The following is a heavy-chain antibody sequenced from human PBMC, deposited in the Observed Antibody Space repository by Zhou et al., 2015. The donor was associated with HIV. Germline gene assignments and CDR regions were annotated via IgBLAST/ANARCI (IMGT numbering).Heavy chain of an antibody. V-gene: IGHV1-69*01. D-gene: IGHD3-9*01. Sequence: QVQLVQSGAEVKKPGSSVKVSCKASGGTFSSYAISWVRQAPGQGLEWMGGIIPIFGTANYAQKFQGRVTITADESTSTAYMELSSLRSEDTAVYYCARAERYDILTGYQYFQHWGQGTRGHRLL. J-gene: IGHJ1*01. CDR3: ARAERYDILTGYQYFQH. CDR2: IIPIFGTA. CDR1: GGTFSSYA.